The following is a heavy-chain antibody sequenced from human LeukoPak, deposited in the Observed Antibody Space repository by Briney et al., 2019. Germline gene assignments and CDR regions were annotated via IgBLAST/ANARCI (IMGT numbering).Heavy chain of an antibody. J-gene: IGHJ6*02. D-gene: IGHD2-15*01. CDR2: IYYSGST. V-gene: IGHV4-31*03. Sequence: SETLSLTCTVSGGSISSGGYYWSWIRQHPGTGLEWIGYIYYSGSTYYNPSLKSRVTISVDTSKNQFSLKLSSVTAADTAVYYCATAAGHYYYGMDVWGQGTTVTVSS. CDR3: ATAAGHYYYGMDV. CDR1: GGSISSGGYY.